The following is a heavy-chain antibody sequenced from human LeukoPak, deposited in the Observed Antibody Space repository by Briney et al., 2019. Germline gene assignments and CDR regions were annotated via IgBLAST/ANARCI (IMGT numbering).Heavy chain of an antibody. Sequence: PSETLSLTCAVYGGSFSGYYWSWIRQPPGKGLEWIGEINHSGSTNYNPSLKSRVTISVDTSKNQFSLKLSSVTAADTAVYYCARGEAWNKFDYWGQGTLVTVSS. V-gene: IGHV4-34*01. CDR3: ARGEAWNKFDY. CDR2: INHSGST. D-gene: IGHD1/OR15-1a*01. J-gene: IGHJ4*02. CDR1: GGSFSGYY.